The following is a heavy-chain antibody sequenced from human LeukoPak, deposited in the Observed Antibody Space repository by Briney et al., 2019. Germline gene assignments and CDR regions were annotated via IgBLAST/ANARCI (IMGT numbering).Heavy chain of an antibody. CDR2: IFPGDSDT. J-gene: IGHJ4*02. Sequence: GESLKISCKGSGYSFTSYWIGWVRQMPGKGLEWMGIIFPGDSDTRYSPSFQGQVTISADKSINTAYLQWSSLKASDTAMYYCARRPLSAVIQNYFECWGQGTLVTVSS. D-gene: IGHD2-21*01. CDR3: ARRPLSAVIQNYFEC. V-gene: IGHV5-51*01. CDR1: GYSFTSYW.